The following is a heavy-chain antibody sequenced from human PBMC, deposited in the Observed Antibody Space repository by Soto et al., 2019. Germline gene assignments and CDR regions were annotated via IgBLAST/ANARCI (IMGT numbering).Heavy chain of an antibody. CDR1: GFTFSSYG. CDR3: ARDPYCSGGSCYYFDY. V-gene: IGHV3-33*01. J-gene: IGHJ4*02. Sequence: QVQLVESGGGVVQPGRSLRLSCAASGFTFSSYGMHWVRQAPGKGPEWVAVIWYDGSNKYYADSVKGRFTISRDNSKNTLYQQMNSLRAEDTAVYYCARDPYCSGGSCYYFDYWGQGTLVTVSS. CDR2: IWYDGSNK. D-gene: IGHD2-15*01.